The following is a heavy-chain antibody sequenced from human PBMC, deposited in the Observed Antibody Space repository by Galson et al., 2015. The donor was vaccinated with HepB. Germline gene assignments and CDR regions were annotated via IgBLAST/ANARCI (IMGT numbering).Heavy chain of an antibody. J-gene: IGHJ4*02. Sequence: LRLSCAASGFTFTNYGIHWVRQAPGAGLEWVAVIWFDGSKTNYAESVKGRFSISRDDSKNTVTLQMKSLRAEDTAIYYCARDGGAASGTWYYFNFWGQGTLVSVSS. CDR1: GFTFTNYG. CDR3: ARDGGAASGTWYYFNF. CDR2: IWFDGSKT. V-gene: IGHV3-33*01. D-gene: IGHD6-13*01.